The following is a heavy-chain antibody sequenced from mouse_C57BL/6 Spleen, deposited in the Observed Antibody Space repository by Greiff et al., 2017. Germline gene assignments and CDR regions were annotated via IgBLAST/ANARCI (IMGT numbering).Heavy chain of an antibody. D-gene: IGHD1-1*01. J-gene: IGHJ1*03. Sequence: VKLMESGPELVKPGASVKISCKASGYAFSSSWMNWVKQRPGKGLEWIGRIYPGDGDTNYNGKFKGKATLTADKSSSTAYMQLSSLTSEDSAVYFCARSRDYGSSYDFDVWGTGTTVTVSS. CDR1: GYAFSSSW. CDR3: ARSRDYGSSYDFDV. V-gene: IGHV1-82*01. CDR2: IYPGDGDT.